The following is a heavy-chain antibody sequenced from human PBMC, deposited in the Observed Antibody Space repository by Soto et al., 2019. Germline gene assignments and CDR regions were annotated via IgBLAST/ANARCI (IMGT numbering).Heavy chain of an antibody. CDR3: ARAVAVPADFDY. CDR2: INADNGNT. D-gene: IGHD6-19*01. J-gene: IGHJ4*02. Sequence: QVQLVQSGAEEKKPGASVKVSCKASGYTFTGYAMHWVRQAPGQRLEWLGWINADNGNTKYAQKFQGRVTITRDTSASTAYMELSSLRSEETAVYYCARAVAVPADFDYWGQGTLVTVSS. CDR1: GYTFTGYA. V-gene: IGHV1-3*05.